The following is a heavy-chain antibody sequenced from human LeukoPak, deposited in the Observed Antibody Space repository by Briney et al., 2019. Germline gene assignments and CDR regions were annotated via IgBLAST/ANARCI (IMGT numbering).Heavy chain of an antibody. D-gene: IGHD3-16*01. CDR2: INAGNGNT. CDR3: ERERKSSYYGYVWGSFPLGY. Sequence: ASVKVSCKASGYTFTSYAMHWVRQAPGQRLEWMGWINAGNGNTKYSQKFQGRVTITRDTSARTAYMELRSLRSEDTAVYYCERERKSSYYGYVWGSFPLGYWGQGTLVTVSS. CDR1: GYTFTSYA. J-gene: IGHJ4*02. V-gene: IGHV1-3*01.